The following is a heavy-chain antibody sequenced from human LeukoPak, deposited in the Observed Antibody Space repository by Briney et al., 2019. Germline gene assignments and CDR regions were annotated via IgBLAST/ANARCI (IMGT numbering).Heavy chain of an antibody. CDR1: GFTVSSNY. CDR2: IYSGGST. Sequence: PGGSLRLSCAASGFTVSSNYMSWVRQAPGKGLEWVSVIYSGGSTYYADSVKGRFTISRGNSKNTLYLQMNSLRAEDTAVYYCARGGDYGDYYFDYWGQGTLVTVSS. CDR3: ARGGDYGDYYFDY. J-gene: IGHJ4*02. V-gene: IGHV3-53*01. D-gene: IGHD4-17*01.